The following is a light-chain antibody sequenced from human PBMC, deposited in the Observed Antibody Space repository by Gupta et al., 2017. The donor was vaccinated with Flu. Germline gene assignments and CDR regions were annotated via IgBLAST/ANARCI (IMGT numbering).Light chain of an antibody. CDR2: KAS. Sequence: DIQMTQSPSTLSASVGDRVTITCRASQNVRTSLAWYQQKPGQAPNLLVYKASTLESGVPSRFSGDGSGTDFTLTITSLRPEDFATFFCQQYNHVPWTFGQGTKV. V-gene: IGKV1-5*03. CDR3: QQYNHVPWT. J-gene: IGKJ1*01. CDR1: QNVRTS.